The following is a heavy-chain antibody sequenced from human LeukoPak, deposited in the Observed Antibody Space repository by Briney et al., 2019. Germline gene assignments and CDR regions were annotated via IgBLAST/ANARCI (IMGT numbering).Heavy chain of an antibody. CDR1: GFTFSSYS. J-gene: IGHJ4*02. V-gene: IGHV3-21*01. CDR2: ISTRSSSI. D-gene: IGHD2-15*01. CDR3: ARVMTMAATESFDY. Sequence: GGSLRLSCAASGFTFSSYSMNWVRQAPGKGLEWVSSISTRSSSIYYADSVKGRFTISRDNAKNSLYLQMNSLRAEDTAVYYCARVMTMAATESFDYWGQGTLVTVSS.